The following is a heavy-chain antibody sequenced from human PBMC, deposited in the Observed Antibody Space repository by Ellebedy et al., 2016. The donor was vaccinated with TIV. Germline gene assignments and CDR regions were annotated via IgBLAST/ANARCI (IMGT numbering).Heavy chain of an antibody. CDR3: ARDSGSRYGPYCFDY. Sequence: SQTLSLTXXISGNSVSRNSDAWNWFRQSPSRGLEWLGRTYYRSKWHNDYAVSVKNRITINADTSKNHFSLHLSSVTPEDSAVYYCARDSGSRYGPYCFDYWGQGTLVSVSS. V-gene: IGHV6-1*01. CDR2: TYYRSKWHN. CDR1: GNSVSRNSDA. J-gene: IGHJ4*02. D-gene: IGHD3-10*01.